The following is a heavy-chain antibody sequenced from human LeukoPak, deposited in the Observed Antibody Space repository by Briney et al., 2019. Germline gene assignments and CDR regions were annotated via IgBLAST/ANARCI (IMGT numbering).Heavy chain of an antibody. V-gene: IGHV4-31*03. D-gene: IGHD2-21*02. Sequence: SETLSLTCTVSGGSISSGGYYWSWIRQHPGKGLEWIGYIYYSGCTYYNPSLKSRVTISVDTSKNQFSLKLSSVTAADTAVYYCARAVVGVTYFDYWGQGTLVTVSS. J-gene: IGHJ4*02. CDR2: IYYSGCT. CDR1: GGSISSGGYY. CDR3: ARAVVGVTYFDY.